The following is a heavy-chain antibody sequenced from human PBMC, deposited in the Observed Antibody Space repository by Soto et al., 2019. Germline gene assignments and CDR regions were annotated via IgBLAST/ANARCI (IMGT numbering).Heavy chain of an antibody. CDR2: INHSGST. Sequence: QVHLQQWGAGLLKPSEPLSLTCAVYGGSFSGYYWSWIRQPPGKGLEWIGEINHSGSTNYNPSLKSRVTISVDTSKNQFSLKLSSVTAADTAVYFCANTYYNFWSGFYRGYYFYCCGQGTLVSFSS. V-gene: IGHV4-34*01. CDR1: GGSFSGYY. J-gene: IGHJ4*02. D-gene: IGHD3-3*01. CDR3: ANTYYNFWSGFYRGYYFYC.